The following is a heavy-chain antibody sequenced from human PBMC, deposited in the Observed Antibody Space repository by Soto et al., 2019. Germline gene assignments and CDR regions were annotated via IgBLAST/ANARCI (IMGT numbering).Heavy chain of an antibody. V-gene: IGHV4-59*01. CDR1: GGSISSYY. CDR2: IYYSGST. Sequence: SETLSLTCTVSGGSISSYYWSWIRQPPGKGLEWMGGIYYSGSTNYNPSLKSRVTISVDTSKHQFSLKLSSVTAADTAVYYCARDRYYYGSGGLALDYWGQGTLVTVSS. J-gene: IGHJ4*02. D-gene: IGHD3-10*01. CDR3: ARDRYYYGSGGLALDY.